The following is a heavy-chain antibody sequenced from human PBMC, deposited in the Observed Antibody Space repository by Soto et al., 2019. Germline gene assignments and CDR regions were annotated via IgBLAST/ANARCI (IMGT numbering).Heavy chain of an antibody. Sequence: GGSLRLSCAASGFSFSDYSMNWVRQAPGKGLEWVSYIGGRTISYADSVKGRFTISRENAKNSLYLQMNSLGVEDTAVYHCARDADWAFDNWGLGTLVTVSS. V-gene: IGHV3-48*01. J-gene: IGHJ4*02. CDR3: ARDADWAFDN. CDR1: GFSFSDYS. CDR2: IGGRTI. D-gene: IGHD3-9*01.